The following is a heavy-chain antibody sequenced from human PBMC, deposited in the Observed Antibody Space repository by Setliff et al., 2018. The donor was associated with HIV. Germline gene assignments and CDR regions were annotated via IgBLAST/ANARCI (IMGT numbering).Heavy chain of an antibody. CDR1: GGSISSSSYY. V-gene: IGHV4-39*01. D-gene: IGHD2-15*01. CDR3: ARRRGYCSGGTCYSGGYWFGP. CDR2: IYYSGST. Sequence: PSETLSLTCTVSGGSISSSSYYWAWVRQPPGKGLEWIGSIYYSGSTSYNPSLKSRVTISVDTSKNQFSLKLRSVTAADTAVYYCARRRGYCSGGTCYSGGYWFGPWGQGTLVTVSS. J-gene: IGHJ5*02.